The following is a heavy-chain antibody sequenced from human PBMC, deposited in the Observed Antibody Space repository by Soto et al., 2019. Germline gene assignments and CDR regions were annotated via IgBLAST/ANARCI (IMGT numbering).Heavy chain of an antibody. D-gene: IGHD2-15*01. Sequence: EVQLVESGGGLVQPGRSLRLSCAASGFTFDDYAMHWVRRVPGKGLEWVSSISWNSNIIGYPDSVKGRFTICRDNAKNSLYLQMNSLRPEDTALYYCAKGGPDGFCSGGRCYFDYWGQGTLVTVSS. CDR1: GFTFDDYA. CDR2: ISWNSNII. CDR3: AKGGPDGFCSGGRCYFDY. J-gene: IGHJ4*02. V-gene: IGHV3-9*01.